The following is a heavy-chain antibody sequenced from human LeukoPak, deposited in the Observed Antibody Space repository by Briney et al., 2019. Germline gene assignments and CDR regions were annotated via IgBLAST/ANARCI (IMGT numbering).Heavy chain of an antibody. Sequence: GGSLRLSCAAAGFTFSSYEMNWVRQAPGKGPEWVSYISAGNTIYYADSVKGRFTVSRNNAKNSLFLQMNSLRAEDTAVYYCARDSPYGTAGYWGQGTLVTVSS. D-gene: IGHD2-8*02. CDR2: ISAGNTI. CDR1: GFTFSSYE. CDR3: ARDSPYGTAGY. V-gene: IGHV3-48*03. J-gene: IGHJ4*02.